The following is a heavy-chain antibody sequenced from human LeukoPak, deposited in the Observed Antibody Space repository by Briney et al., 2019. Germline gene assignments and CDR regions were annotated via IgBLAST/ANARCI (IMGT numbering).Heavy chain of an antibody. J-gene: IGHJ4*02. V-gene: IGHV3-7*01. CDR2: IQQDGSEK. CDR1: GFSFSSYW. CDR3: ARDLYTYGPDY. D-gene: IGHD5-18*01. Sequence: GGSLRLSCAASGFSFSSYWMSWVRQAPGKGLEWVATIQQDGSEKYYVDSVKGRFTISRDNAENSLYLQMNSLRAEDTAVYYCARDLYTYGPDYWGQGTLVTVSS.